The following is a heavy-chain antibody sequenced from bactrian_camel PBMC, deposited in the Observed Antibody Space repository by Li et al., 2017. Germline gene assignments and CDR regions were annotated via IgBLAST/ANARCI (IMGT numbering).Heavy chain of an antibody. V-gene: IGHV3S54*01. D-gene: IGHD7*01. CDR1: SITDGIDA. CDR2: IYTGFGST. J-gene: IGHJ4*01. Sequence: HVQLVESGGGSVQAGQSLRLSCAASSITDGIDAMAWFRQAPGKEREGIATIYTGFGSTFYANSVKGRFTVSRDNDKNTMSLQMNSLQTDDTAVYYCAALARRPGHGKLDFWGQGTQVTVS. CDR3: AALARRPGHGKLDF.